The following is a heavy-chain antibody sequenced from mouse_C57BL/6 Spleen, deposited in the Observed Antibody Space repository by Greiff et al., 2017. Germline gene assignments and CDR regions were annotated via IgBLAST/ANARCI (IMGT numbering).Heavy chain of an antibody. CDR2: ISSGGSYT. J-gene: IGHJ2*01. CDR3: ARAAFDY. V-gene: IGHV5-6*01. Sequence: EVKVVESGGDLVKPGGSLKLSCAASGFTFSSYGMSWVRQTPDKRLEWVATISSGGSYTYYPDSVKGRFTISRDNAKNTLYLQMSSLKSEDTAMYYCARAAFDYWGQGTTLTVSS. CDR1: GFTFSSYG.